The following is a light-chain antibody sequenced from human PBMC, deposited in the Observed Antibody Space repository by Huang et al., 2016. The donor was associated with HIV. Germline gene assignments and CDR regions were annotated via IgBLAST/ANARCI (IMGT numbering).Light chain of an antibody. V-gene: IGKV3-11*01. Sequence: EIVLTQSPATLSLSPGERATLSCRASQHVISSLAWYHQKPGQAPRLRIYDASNRATGVPARFSGSGSGTDFTLTISSLEPEDFAVYYCQQRSIWPWTFGQGTKVEIK. CDR1: QHVISS. CDR2: DAS. J-gene: IGKJ1*01. CDR3: QQRSIWPWT.